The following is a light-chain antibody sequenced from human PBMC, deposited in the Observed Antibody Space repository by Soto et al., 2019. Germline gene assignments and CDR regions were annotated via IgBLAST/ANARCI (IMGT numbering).Light chain of an antibody. V-gene: IGLV6-57*04. CDR3: QSYDTTTPVV. Sequence: NFMLTQPHSVSESPGKTVTISCTRSSGNIASSSVQWYQQRPGSAPTTIIYEDRQRPSGVPDRFSGSIDASSNSASLIISGLKTEDEADYYCQSYDTTTPVVFGGGTQLTVL. CDR1: SGNIASSS. J-gene: IGLJ2*01. CDR2: EDR.